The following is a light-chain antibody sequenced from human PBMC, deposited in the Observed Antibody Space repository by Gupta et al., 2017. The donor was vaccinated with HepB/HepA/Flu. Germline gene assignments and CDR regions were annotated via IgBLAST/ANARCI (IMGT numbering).Light chain of an antibody. J-gene: IGKJ1*01. CDR1: QSLLNSNGYDY. Sequence: DTVMIQTPLSLSVTPGEPASISCRSSQSLLNSNGYDYLDWYVQKPGQSPQPLIYLGSNRASGVPDRFSGSGSGTDFTLKISRVEPEDVGVYYCMQPLHTPWTFGQGTKVEIK. CDR2: LGS. V-gene: IGKV2-28*01. CDR3: MQPLHTPWT.